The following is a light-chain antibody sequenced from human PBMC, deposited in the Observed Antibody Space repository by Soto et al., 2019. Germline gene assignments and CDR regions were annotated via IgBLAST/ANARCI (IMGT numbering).Light chain of an antibody. CDR1: QGISSS. J-gene: IGKJ5*01. CDR3: QHLYAYPLD. CDR2: AAS. V-gene: IGKV1-9*01. Sequence: DIQLTQSPSFLSASVGDRVTITCRASQGISSSLAWYQQKPGKAPNLLIYAASTLQTGVPSRFSGSGSGTEFTLTISSLQPEDFATDYCQHLYAYPLDFGQGTRLDIK.